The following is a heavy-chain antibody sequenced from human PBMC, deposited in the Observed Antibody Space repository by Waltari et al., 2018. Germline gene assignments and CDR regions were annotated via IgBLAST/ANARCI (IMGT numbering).Heavy chain of an antibody. CDR1: GFTFSSYA. Sequence: QVQLVESGGGVVQPGRSLRLSCAASGFTFSSYAMHWVRQAPGKGLEWVAVISYDGSNKYYADSVKGRFTISRDNSKNTLYLQMNSLRAEDTAVYYCARDRRGIAARPFGYFDYWGQGTLVTVSS. D-gene: IGHD6-6*01. CDR2: ISYDGSNK. V-gene: IGHV3-30*01. J-gene: IGHJ4*02. CDR3: ARDRRGIAARPFGYFDY.